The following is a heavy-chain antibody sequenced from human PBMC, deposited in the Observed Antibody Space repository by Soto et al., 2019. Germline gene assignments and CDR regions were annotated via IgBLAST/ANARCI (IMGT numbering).Heavy chain of an antibody. CDR3: ARESASSSWYETPYYYGMDV. J-gene: IGHJ6*02. D-gene: IGHD6-13*01. CDR1: GGSISSSSYY. Sequence: SETLSLTCTVSGGSISSSSYYWGWIRQPPGKGLEWIGSIYYSGSTYYNPSLKSRVTISVDTSKNQFSLKLSSVTAADMAVYYCARESASSSWYETPYYYGMDVWGQGTTVTVSS. CDR2: IYYSGST. V-gene: IGHV4-39*02.